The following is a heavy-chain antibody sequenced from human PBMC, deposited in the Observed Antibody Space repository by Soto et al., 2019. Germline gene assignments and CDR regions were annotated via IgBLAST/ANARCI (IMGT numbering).Heavy chain of an antibody. J-gene: IGHJ5*02. CDR1: GGTIISYY. CDR2: IYYSGST. V-gene: IGHV4-59*01. Sequence: PSETLSLTCTVSGGTIISYYWSWILKPPGKGLEWIGYIYYSGSTNYNPSLKSRVTISVDTSKNQFSLKLSSVTAADTAVYYCARDSRKYNWNCLEPWGKGTLVTGSS. D-gene: IGHD1-20*01. CDR3: ARDSRKYNWNCLEP.